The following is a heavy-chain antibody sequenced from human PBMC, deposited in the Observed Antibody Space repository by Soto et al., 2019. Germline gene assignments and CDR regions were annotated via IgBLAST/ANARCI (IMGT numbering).Heavy chain of an antibody. CDR3: ARGAAMPDS. V-gene: IGHV3-23*01. D-gene: IGHD2-2*01. CDR2: ISASGGST. J-gene: IGHJ4*02. CDR1: GFTFDSFA. Sequence: EVQLLESGGGLEQPGGSLRLSCAASGFTFDSFAMTSVRQAPGKGLEWVSAISASGGSTFYADSVKGRFTISRDSSKNTLYLQMNSLRAEDTAVYYCARGAAMPDSWGQGTLVTVSS.